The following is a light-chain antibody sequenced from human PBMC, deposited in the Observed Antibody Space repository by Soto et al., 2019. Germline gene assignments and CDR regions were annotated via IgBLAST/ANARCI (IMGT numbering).Light chain of an antibody. V-gene: IGKV3D-15*01. CDR2: DVS. CDR1: QSVSSN. Sequence: EIVMTQSPATLSVSPGERATLSCWASQSVSSNLAWYQQKPGQAPRLLICDVSTRATGIPTRFSGSGSGTEFTLTISSLQSEDFAAYYCQQYNNWPLTFGGGTKVEIK. J-gene: IGKJ4*01. CDR3: QQYNNWPLT.